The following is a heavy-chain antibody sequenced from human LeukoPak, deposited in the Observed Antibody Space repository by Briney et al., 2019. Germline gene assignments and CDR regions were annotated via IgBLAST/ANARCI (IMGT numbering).Heavy chain of an antibody. CDR3: ARAPPVELLDY. J-gene: IGHJ4*02. D-gene: IGHD1-26*01. CDR1: GFTFSSYS. Sequence: GGSLRLSCAASGFTFSSYSMIWVRQAPGKGLEWVSYISSSSSTIYYADSVKGRFTISRDNAKNSLYLQMNSLRAEDTAVYYCARAPPVELLDYWGQGTLVTVSS. CDR2: ISSSSSTI. V-gene: IGHV3-48*04.